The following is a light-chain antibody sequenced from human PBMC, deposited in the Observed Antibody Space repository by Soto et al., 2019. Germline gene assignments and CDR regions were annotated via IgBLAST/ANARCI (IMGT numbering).Light chain of an antibody. CDR1: SSNIGAGYD. CDR2: SYN. CDR3: AAWDDSPNGYV. V-gene: IGLV1-40*01. J-gene: IGLJ1*01. Sequence: QSVLTQPPSVSGAPGQRVTISCTGSSSNIGAGYDVHWYQQLPGTAPKLLIYSYNQRPSGVPDRFSGSKSGTSASLAISGLQSEDEADYYCAAWDDSPNGYVFGTGTKLTVL.